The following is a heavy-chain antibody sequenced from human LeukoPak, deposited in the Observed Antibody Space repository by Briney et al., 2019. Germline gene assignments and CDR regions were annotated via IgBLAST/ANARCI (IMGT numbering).Heavy chain of an antibody. J-gene: IGHJ4*02. CDR1: GFTVSSNY. CDR2: TNSDGSET. D-gene: IGHD3-16*01. Sequence: GGSLRLSCAASGFTVSSNYMSWVRHAPGKGLVWVSRTNSDGSETMYADSVKGRFTISRDNAKNTLYLQMNSLRAEDTAVYYCARVRMGDDFNPFDYWGQGTLVTVSS. CDR3: ARVRMGDDFNPFDY. V-gene: IGHV3-74*03.